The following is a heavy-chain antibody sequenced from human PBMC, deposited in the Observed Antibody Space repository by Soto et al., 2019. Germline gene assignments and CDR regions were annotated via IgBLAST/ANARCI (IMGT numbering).Heavy chain of an antibody. D-gene: IGHD1-26*01. CDR2: ISTHNTDT. J-gene: IGHJ4*02. Sequence: QVQLVQSGAEVMKPGASVKVSCKASGYTFTSYGISWVRQAPGQGPEWMGWISTHNTDTNYAQKLQGRVTMTTDTSTNTAYMEMRSLRSDDTAVYYCARAGRNGTYFRLWGQGTLVTVSS. CDR3: ARAGRNGTYFRL. V-gene: IGHV1-18*01. CDR1: GYTFTSYG.